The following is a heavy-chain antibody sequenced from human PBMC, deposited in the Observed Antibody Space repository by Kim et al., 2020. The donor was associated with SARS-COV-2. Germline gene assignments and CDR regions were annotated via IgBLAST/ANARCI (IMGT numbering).Heavy chain of an antibody. D-gene: IGHD3-10*01. Sequence: GGSPRLSCAASGLTFSSYAMSWVRQAPGKGLEWVSAISGSGGSTYYADSVKGRFTISRDNSKNTLYLQMNSLRAEDTAVYYCAKMPLGVLLWFGESPLMFDYWGQGTLVTVSS. V-gene: IGHV3-23*01. CDR1: GLTFSSYA. J-gene: IGHJ4*02. CDR2: ISGSGGST. CDR3: AKMPLGVLLWFGESPLMFDY.